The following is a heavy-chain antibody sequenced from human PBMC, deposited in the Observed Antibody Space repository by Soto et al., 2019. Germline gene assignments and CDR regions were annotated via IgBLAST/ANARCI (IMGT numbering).Heavy chain of an antibody. D-gene: IGHD3-3*01. J-gene: IGHJ4*02. CDR2: VYYIGST. V-gene: IGHV4-59*01. CDR3: ARDASGHDFWAGPWYFDS. CDR1: GGSISSSY. Sequence: QVQLQESGPGLVKPSETLSLTCTVSGGSISSSYWSWIRQPPGKGLEWLGYVYYIGSTKYNPSLKNRITISVDTSQNQFSLKLESVTAADTALYYCARDASGHDFWAGPWYFDSWGQGTLVTVSS.